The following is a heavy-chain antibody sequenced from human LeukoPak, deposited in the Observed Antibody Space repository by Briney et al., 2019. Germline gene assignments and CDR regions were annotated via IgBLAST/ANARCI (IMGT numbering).Heavy chain of an antibody. CDR2: IYYSGST. V-gene: IGHV4-59*01. J-gene: IGHJ4*02. CDR1: GGSINSYY. CDR3: ARNPPHGDPGGFDY. Sequence: SETLSLTCTVSGGSINSYYWSWIRQPPGKGLEWIGYIYYSGSTNYNPSLKSRVTISVDTSKNQFSLKLSSVTAADTAVYYCARNPPHGDPGGFDYWGQGTLVTVSS. D-gene: IGHD4-17*01.